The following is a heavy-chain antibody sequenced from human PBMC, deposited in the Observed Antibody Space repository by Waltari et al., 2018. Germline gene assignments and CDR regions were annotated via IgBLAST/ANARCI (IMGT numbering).Heavy chain of an antibody. V-gene: IGHV3-53*01. CDR1: GIIASAND. CDR3: ARPGEGPSSH. J-gene: IGHJ4*02. D-gene: IGHD4-17*01. Sequence: EVQLVESGGGLIQPGGSLRLSGAASGIIASANDMNWVRQAPGKGPQWVSVIYSAGRTYYADSVKGRFTISRDNTKNTVYLQMNNLKTEDTAVYYCARPGEGPSSHWGQGTLVTVS. CDR2: IYSAGRT.